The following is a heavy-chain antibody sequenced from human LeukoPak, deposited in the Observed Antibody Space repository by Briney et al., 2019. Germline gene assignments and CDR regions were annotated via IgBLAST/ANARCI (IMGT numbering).Heavy chain of an antibody. V-gene: IGHV3-23*01. CDR1: GFTFSNYA. CDR2: ITGSGGNT. J-gene: IGHJ4*02. D-gene: IGHD3-9*01. CDR3: AKWGDYDVLTGYYVSDY. Sequence: GGSLRLSCAASGFTFSNYAMSWVRQAPGKGLEWVSAITGSGGNTYYADSVKGRFTISSDNSKNTMFLQMNSLRAEDTAVYYCAKWGDYDVLTGYYVSDYWGQGTLVTVSS.